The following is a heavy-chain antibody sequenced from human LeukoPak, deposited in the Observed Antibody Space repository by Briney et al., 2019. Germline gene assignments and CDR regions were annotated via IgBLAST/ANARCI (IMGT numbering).Heavy chain of an antibody. J-gene: IGHJ1*01. CDR2: IKQDGSEK. Sequence: GGSLRLSCAASGFTFSSYWMSWVRQAPGKGLEWVANIKQDGSEKYYVDSVKGRFTISRDNAKNSLYLQMNSLRAEDTAVYYCARDGWLQDLNHGYFQHWGQATLVTVSS. D-gene: IGHD5-24*01. CDR3: ARDGWLQDLNHGYFQH. CDR1: GFTFSSYW. V-gene: IGHV3-7*01.